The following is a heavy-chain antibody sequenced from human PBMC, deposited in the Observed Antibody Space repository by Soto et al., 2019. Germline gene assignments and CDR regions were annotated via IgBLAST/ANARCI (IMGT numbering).Heavy chain of an antibody. J-gene: IGHJ6*02. Sequence: SETLSLTCAVYGGSFSGYYWSWIRQPPGKGLEWIGEINHSGSTNYNPSLESRVTISVDTSKNQFSLKLSSVTAADTAVYYCARDQWELNYYYYGMDVWGQGTTVTVSS. CDR3: ARDQWELNYYYYGMDV. CDR2: INHSGST. D-gene: IGHD1-26*01. CDR1: GGSFSGYY. V-gene: IGHV4-34*01.